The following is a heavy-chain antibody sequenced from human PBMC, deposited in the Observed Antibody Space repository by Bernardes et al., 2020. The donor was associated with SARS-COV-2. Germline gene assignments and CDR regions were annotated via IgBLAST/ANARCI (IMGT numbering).Heavy chain of an antibody. D-gene: IGHD3-22*01. Sequence: SVKVSCKASGGTFSSYTISWVRQAPGQGLEWMGRIIPILGIANYAQKFQGRVTITADKSTSTAYMELSSLRSEDTAVYYCARDESYYDSRGPEDYYGMDVWGQGTTVTVSS. J-gene: IGHJ6*02. V-gene: IGHV1-69*04. CDR2: IIPILGIA. CDR3: ARDESYYDSRGPEDYYGMDV. CDR1: GGTFSSYT.